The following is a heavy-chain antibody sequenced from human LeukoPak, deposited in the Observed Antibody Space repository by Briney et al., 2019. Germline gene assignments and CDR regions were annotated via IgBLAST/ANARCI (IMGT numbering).Heavy chain of an antibody. D-gene: IGHD1-14*01. Sequence: PSETLSLTCAVSGGSFSGYYWSWIRQPPGKGLEWSGEINHSGSTNYNPSLKSRVTISVDTSKNQFSLKLSSVTAADTAVYYCAREDRTNREVDSWGQGTLVTVSS. CDR3: AREDRTNREVDS. CDR1: GGSFSGYY. J-gene: IGHJ4*02. CDR2: INHSGST. V-gene: IGHV4-34*01.